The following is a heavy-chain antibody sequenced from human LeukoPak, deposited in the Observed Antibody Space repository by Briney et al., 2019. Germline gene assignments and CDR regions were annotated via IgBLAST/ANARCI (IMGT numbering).Heavy chain of an antibody. D-gene: IGHD2-15*01. CDR1: GVSISSSSYY. CDR2: VYSSGST. V-gene: IGHV4-39*02. CDR3: ARDPLYCSGGSCYGY. Sequence: SETLSLTCTVSGVSISSSSYYWGWIRQPPGKGLEWIGSVYSSGSTYYNPSLKSRVTISVDTSKNQFSLKLSSVTAADTAVYYCARDPLYCSGGSCYGYWGQGTLVTVSS. J-gene: IGHJ4*02.